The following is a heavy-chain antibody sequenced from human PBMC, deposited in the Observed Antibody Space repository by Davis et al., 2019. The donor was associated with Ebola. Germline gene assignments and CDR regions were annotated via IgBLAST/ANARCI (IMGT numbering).Heavy chain of an antibody. J-gene: IGHJ4*02. CDR3: WSDYGEKY. D-gene: IGHD4-17*01. Sequence: GESLKISCAASGFTFSSYAMSWVRQAPGKGLEWVGRIKSKADGWTTDYAAPVKGRFTISRDDSKNMLYLQMNSLKSEDTAVYYCWSDYGEKYWGQGTPVTVSS. CDR1: GFTFSSYA. CDR2: IKSKADGWTT. V-gene: IGHV3-15*01.